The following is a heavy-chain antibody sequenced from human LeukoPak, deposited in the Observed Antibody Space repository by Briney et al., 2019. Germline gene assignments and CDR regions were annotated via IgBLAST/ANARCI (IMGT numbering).Heavy chain of an antibody. D-gene: IGHD2-15*01. J-gene: IGHJ4*02. CDR2: INPNSDFT. CDR1: GYTFTGYY. CDR3: ARAISGGSPITASDY. Sequence: ASVKVSCTASGYTFTGYYMHWVRQAPERGLECMGWINPNSDFTNFAQNFQGRVTMTSDTSISTAYMELSRLRSDDTAIYYCARAISGGSPITASDYWGQGTLVTVSS. V-gene: IGHV1-2*02.